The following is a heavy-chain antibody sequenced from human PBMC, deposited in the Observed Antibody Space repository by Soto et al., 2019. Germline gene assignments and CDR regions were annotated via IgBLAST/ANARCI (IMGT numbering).Heavy chain of an antibody. Sequence: SAKVSSKASGGTFSSYTISWVRQAPGQGLEWMGRIIPILGIANYAQKFPGRVTITADKSTSTAYMELSSLRSEDTAVYYCARWKQQLVDYWGQGTLVTVSS. CDR3: ARWKQQLVDY. V-gene: IGHV1-69*02. CDR1: GGTFSSYT. J-gene: IGHJ4*02. D-gene: IGHD6-13*01. CDR2: IIPILGIA.